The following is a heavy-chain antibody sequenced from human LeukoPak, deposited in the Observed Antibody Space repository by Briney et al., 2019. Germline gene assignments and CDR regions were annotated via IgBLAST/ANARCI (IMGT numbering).Heavy chain of an antibody. V-gene: IGHV4-30-4*01. CDR2: IYYSGST. CDR1: GGSISSGDYY. D-gene: IGHD3-10*01. CDR3: ARAHYGSGSYYPITRFDP. J-gene: IGHJ5*02. Sequence: NPSETLSFTCTASGGSISSGDYYWSWIRQPPGKGLEWIGYIYYSGSTYYNPSLKSRVTISVDTSKNQFSLKLSSVTAADTAVYYCARAHYGSGSYYPITRFDPWGQGTLVTVSS.